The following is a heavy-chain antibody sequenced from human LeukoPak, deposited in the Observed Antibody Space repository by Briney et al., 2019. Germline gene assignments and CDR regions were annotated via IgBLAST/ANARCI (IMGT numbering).Heavy chain of an antibody. J-gene: IGHJ4*02. CDR2: IYSGGST. Sequence: GGSVNPSCAASGFTVSTYYMTWVRQAPGKGLECVSVIYSGGSTYYADSVKGRFTVSRANSKNTLYLQMNSLRAEDTAMYYCARGLGYCTSTTCLLPFDYWGQGTLVTVSS. V-gene: IGHV3-53*01. CDR3: ARGLGYCTSTTCLLPFDY. D-gene: IGHD2-2*01. CDR1: GFTVSTYY.